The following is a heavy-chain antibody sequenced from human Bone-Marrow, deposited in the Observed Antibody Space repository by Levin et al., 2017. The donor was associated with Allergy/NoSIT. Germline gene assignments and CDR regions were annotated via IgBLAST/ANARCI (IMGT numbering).Heavy chain of an antibody. J-gene: IGHJ6*02. CDR2: ISHSGGS. CDR3: ARDRVITSGSTYYYYGMDG. V-gene: IGHV4-59*01. D-gene: IGHD2-15*01. Sequence: SQTLSLTSIVSVGSISSYFWSWIRQPPGKGLDWMGYISHSGGSTYNPSPKSRVTISVDTSKNQFSLKLTSVTAADTAVYYCARDRVITSGSTYYYYGMDGWGQGTTVTVSS. CDR1: VGSISSYF.